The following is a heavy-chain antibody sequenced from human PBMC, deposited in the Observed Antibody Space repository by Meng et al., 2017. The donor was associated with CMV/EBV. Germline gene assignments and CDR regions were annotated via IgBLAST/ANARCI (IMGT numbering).Heavy chain of an antibody. D-gene: IGHD6-19*01. J-gene: IGHJ5*02. CDR3: ARAGGSYRSATYPPPANWFDP. V-gene: IGHV4-61*01. Sequence: SETLSLTCTVSGGSVSSGSYYWSWIRQPPGKGLEWIGYIYYSGSTNYNPSLKSRVTISVDTSKNQFSLKLSSVTAADTAVYYCARAGGSYRSATYPPPANWFDPWGQGALVTVSS. CDR2: IYYSGST. CDR1: GGSVSSGSYY.